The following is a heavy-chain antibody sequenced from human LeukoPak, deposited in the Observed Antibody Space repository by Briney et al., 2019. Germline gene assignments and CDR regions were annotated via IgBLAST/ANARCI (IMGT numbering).Heavy chain of an antibody. CDR3: ARQLVGGWPPGAFDI. CDR2: IIPIFGTA. J-gene: IGHJ3*02. D-gene: IGHD6-19*01. V-gene: IGHV1-69*05. Sequence: SVKVSCKAPGGTFSSYAISWVRQAPGQGLEWMGGIIPIFGTANYAQKFQGRVTITTDETTSTAYMELSSLRSEDTAVYYCARQLVGGWPPGAFDIWGQGTMVTVSS. CDR1: GGTFSSYA.